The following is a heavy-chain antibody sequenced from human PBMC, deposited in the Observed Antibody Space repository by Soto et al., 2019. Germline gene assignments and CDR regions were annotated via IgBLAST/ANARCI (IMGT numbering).Heavy chain of an antibody. D-gene: IGHD1-26*01. CDR1: GFTFSAHY. Sequence: EVQLVESGGGLVQPGGSLRLSCAASGFTFSAHYMAWVRQAPGKGLEWVGRIKNKANSYTTEYDASVEGRFTISREESQNSLYLQMNSLKTEDTDVYYCARVSLVGPSGGRYFDYCGQGSQVAGSS. J-gene: IGHJ4*02. CDR2: IKNKANSYTT. V-gene: IGHV3-72*01. CDR3: ARVSLVGPSGGRYFDY.